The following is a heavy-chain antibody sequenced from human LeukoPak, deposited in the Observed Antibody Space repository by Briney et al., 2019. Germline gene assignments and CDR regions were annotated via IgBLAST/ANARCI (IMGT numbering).Heavy chain of an antibody. V-gene: IGHV3-23*01. D-gene: IGHD6-13*01. Sequence: PGGSLRLSCAASGFTFSSYAMSWVRQAPGKGLEWVSGISGSGGSTYYADSVKGRFTISRDNSKNTVYLQMNSLRAEDTAVYYCAKRQQLVWGYFDYWGQGTLVTVSS. J-gene: IGHJ4*02. CDR3: AKRQQLVWGYFDY. CDR1: GFTFSSYA. CDR2: ISGSGGST.